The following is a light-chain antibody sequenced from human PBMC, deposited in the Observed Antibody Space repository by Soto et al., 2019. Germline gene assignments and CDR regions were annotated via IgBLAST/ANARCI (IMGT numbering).Light chain of an antibody. CDR2: DVX. V-gene: IGLV2-14*01. CDR1: SSDVGGYNY. CDR3: SSYTSSSSVV. J-gene: IGLJ2*01. Sequence: QSALTQPASVSGSPGQSITISCTGTSSDVGGYNYVSWYQQHPGKAPKLMIXDVXXXXXXVSNRFXXSKSGNXXSXTIXGXXXXXXXXYYXSSYTSSSSVVFGGGTKLTVL.